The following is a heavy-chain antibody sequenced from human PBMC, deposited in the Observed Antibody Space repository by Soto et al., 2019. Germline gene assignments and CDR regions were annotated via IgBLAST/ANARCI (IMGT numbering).Heavy chain of an antibody. J-gene: IGHJ5*02. CDR3: ARVMYHNWFDP. CDR1: W. CDR2: IYPGDSET. Sequence: WIAWVRQMLGKGLEWMGIIYPGDSETRYSPSFQGQVTISADKSISTAYLQWSSLKASDTAMYYCARVMYHNWFDPWGQGTLVTVSS. V-gene: IGHV5-51*01. D-gene: IGHD2-8*01.